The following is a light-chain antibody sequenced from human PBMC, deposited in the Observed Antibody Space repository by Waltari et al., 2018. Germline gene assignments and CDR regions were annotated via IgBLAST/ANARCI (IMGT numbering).Light chain of an antibody. CDR3: NSYAGSSSWV. J-gene: IGLJ3*02. CDR2: DVS. V-gene: IGLV2-14*01. Sequence: QSALTQPASVSASPGQSITIPCTGTSSAVGFYHYVSWYQQHPGKAPKLMIYDVSERPSVVSNRFSGSKSGNTASLTISGLQAEDEADYYCNSYAGSSSWVFGGGTKLTVL. CDR1: SSAVGFYHY.